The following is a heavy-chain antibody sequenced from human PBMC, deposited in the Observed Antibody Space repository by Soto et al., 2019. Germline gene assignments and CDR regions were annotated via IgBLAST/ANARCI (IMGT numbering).Heavy chain of an antibody. V-gene: IGHV1-8*01. CDR3: ARVGGNWNDDYFDY. D-gene: IGHD1-1*01. J-gene: IGHJ4*02. Sequence: QVQLVQSGAEVKEPGASVKVSCKASGYTFSSHDINWVRQAIGQGLEWMGWMNPNSGDTGYAQKLQGRVTMTRDTSVGTAYMELSSLRSEDTAVYYCARVGGNWNDDYFDYWGQGTLVTVSS. CDR1: GYTFSSHD. CDR2: MNPNSGDT.